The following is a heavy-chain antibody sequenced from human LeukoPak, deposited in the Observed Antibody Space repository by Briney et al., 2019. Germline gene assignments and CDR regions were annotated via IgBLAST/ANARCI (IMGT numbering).Heavy chain of an antibody. J-gene: IGHJ3*02. D-gene: IGHD3-10*01. CDR2: IIPIFGTT. CDR1: GRTFNSYS. V-gene: IGHV1-69*13. CDR3: AMVRYYGSGSYYRAFDI. Sequence: SVKVSCKASGRTFNSYSISWVRQAPGQGLEWMGGIIPIFGTTNYAEKFQRRVTITADEYTRTAYMELSRLRSEDTAVYYCAMVRYYGSGSYYRAFDIWGQGTMVTVSS.